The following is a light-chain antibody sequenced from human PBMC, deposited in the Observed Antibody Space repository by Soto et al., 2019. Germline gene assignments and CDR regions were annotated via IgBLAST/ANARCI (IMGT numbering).Light chain of an antibody. J-gene: IGLJ2*01. CDR1: SSSIGSNT. V-gene: IGLV1-44*01. CDR2: SDN. CDR3: SAWDDSLNGPV. Sequence: QSVLTQPPSASGTPGQRVTISCSGSSSSIGSNTVNWYQQLPGTAPKLIIYSDNQRPSGVPDRFSGSKSGTSASLAISGLQSDDEDEYYCSAWDDSLNGPVFGGGTKLTVL.